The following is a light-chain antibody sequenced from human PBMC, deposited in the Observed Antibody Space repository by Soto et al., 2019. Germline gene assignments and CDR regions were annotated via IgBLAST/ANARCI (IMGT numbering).Light chain of an antibody. J-gene: IGKJ5*01. Sequence: EIVLTQSPATLSLSPGERATLSCRASQSVYSYLAWYQQKPGQAPRLLIYDVSNSATGIPARFSGSGSGTDFTLTISSPEPEDLALYYCQQRSNWPITFGQGTRLQIK. CDR1: QSVYSY. CDR2: DVS. CDR3: QQRSNWPIT. V-gene: IGKV3-11*01.